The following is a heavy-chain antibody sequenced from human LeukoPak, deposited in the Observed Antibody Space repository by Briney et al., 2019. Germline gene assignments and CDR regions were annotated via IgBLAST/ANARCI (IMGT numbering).Heavy chain of an antibody. J-gene: IGHJ6*02. CDR2: ISYDGSNK. V-gene: IGHV3-30*03. Sequence: GGSLRLSCAASGFTFSSYSMNWVRQAPSKGLEWVAVISYDGSNKYYADSVKGRFTISRDNSKNTLYLQMNSLRAEDTAVYYCARDKSGRGSSSWFLYYGMDVWGQGTTVTVSS. CDR1: GFTFSSYS. D-gene: IGHD6-13*01. CDR3: ARDKSGRGSSSWFLYYGMDV.